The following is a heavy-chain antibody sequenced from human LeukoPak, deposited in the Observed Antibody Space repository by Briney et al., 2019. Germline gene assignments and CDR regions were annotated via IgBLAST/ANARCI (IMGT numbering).Heavy chain of an antibody. CDR3: ARDRRNIPVWGSYPHNWFDP. J-gene: IGHJ5*02. CDR2: IYTSGST. D-gene: IGHD3-16*02. V-gene: IGHV4-61*02. Sequence: SETLSLTCTVSGGSISSSSYYWSWIRQPAGKGLEWIGRIYTSGSTNYNPSLKSRVTISVDTSKNQFSLKLSSVTAADTAVYYCARDRRNIPVWGSYPHNWFDPWGQGTLVTVSS. CDR1: GGSISSSSYY.